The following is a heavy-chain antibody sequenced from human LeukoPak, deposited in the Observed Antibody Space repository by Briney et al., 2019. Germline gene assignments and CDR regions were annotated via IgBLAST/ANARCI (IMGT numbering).Heavy chain of an antibody. V-gene: IGHV3-23*01. D-gene: IGHD1-26*01. J-gene: IGHJ4*02. CDR1: GFTFSSYA. CDR3: AKDRGSYYPLYFDY. CDR2: ISGSGGST. Sequence: PGGSLRLSCAASGFTFSSYAMHWVRQAPSKGLEWVSAISGSGGSTYYADSVKGRFTISRDNSKNTLYLQMNSLRAEDTAVYYCAKDRGSYYPLYFDYWGQGTLVTVSS.